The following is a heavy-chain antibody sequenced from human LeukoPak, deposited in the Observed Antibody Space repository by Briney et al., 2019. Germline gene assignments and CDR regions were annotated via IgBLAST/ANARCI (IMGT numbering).Heavy chain of an antibody. CDR2: INQGGSDK. CDR1: GFNFRTYG. CDR3: TRDRSRAEDD. V-gene: IGHV3-7*01. Sequence: PGGSLRLSCAPSGFNFRTYGMHWVRQAPGKGLEWVANINQGGSDKYYVDSVKGRFTISRDNANNLLYLQMNSLRGEDTAVYYCTRDRSRAEDDWGQGTLVTVSS. D-gene: IGHD1-14*01. J-gene: IGHJ4*02.